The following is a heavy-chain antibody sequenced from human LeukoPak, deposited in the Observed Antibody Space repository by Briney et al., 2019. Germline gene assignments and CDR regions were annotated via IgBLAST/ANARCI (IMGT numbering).Heavy chain of an antibody. CDR2: ISSSSSTI. Sequence: GGSLRLSCAASGFTFSSYSMNWVRQAPGKGLEWVSYISSSSSTIYYADSVKGRFTISRDNAKNSLYLQMNSLRAEDTAVYYCAAAYDFWSGYFPARNWFDPWGQGTLVTVSS. V-gene: IGHV3-48*04. CDR1: GFTFSSYS. J-gene: IGHJ5*02. D-gene: IGHD3-3*01. CDR3: AAAYDFWSGYFPARNWFDP.